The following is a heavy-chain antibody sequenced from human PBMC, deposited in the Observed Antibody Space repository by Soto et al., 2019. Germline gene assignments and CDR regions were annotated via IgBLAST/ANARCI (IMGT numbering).Heavy chain of an antibody. V-gene: IGHV3-30*18. CDR1: GFTFSSYG. Sequence: ALRLSCAASGFTFSSYGMHWVRQAPGKGLEWVADISYDGSNKYYADSVKGRFTISRDNSKNTMYMKMNSLSAEDTAVYSCAKDRWRSGSYFAQSGQGTTVTLPS. CDR3: AKDRWRSGSYFAQ. CDR2: ISYDGSNK. J-gene: IGHJ4*02. D-gene: IGHD1-26*01.